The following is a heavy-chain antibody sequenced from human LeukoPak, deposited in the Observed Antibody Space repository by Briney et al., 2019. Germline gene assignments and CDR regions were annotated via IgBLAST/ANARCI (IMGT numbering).Heavy chain of an antibody. J-gene: IGHJ4*02. Sequence: PGGSLRLSCAASGFTFDDYGMSWVRQAPGKGLEWVSCINWNGGSTGYADSVKGRFTTSRDNAKNSLYLQMNSLRAEDTALYYCARLEGSGYYVPVDYWGQGTLVTVSS. CDR3: ARLEGSGYYVPVDY. D-gene: IGHD3-22*01. V-gene: IGHV3-20*04. CDR1: GFTFDDYG. CDR2: INWNGGST.